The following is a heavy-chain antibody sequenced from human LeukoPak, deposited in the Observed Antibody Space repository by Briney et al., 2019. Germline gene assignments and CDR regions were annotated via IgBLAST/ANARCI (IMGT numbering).Heavy chain of an antibody. CDR3: ARRAGAYSHPYDY. CDR1: GFTVSSTS. Sequence: PGGSLRFSCTAPGFTVSSTSMSWVRQAPGKGLEWVSFIYSDNTHYSDSVKGRFTISRDNSKNTLYLQMNSLRAEDTAVYYCARRAGAYSHPYDYWGQGTLVTVSS. D-gene: IGHD4/OR15-4a*01. V-gene: IGHV3-53*01. CDR2: IYSDNT. J-gene: IGHJ4*02.